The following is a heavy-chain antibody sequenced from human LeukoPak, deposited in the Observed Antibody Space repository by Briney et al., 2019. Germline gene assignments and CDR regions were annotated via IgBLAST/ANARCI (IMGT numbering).Heavy chain of an antibody. J-gene: IGHJ4*02. D-gene: IGHD6-13*01. CDR2: IRSSSTTI. V-gene: IGHV3-48*01. CDR1: GFTFSNYS. Sequence: GGSLRLSCEASGFTFSNYSMNWVRQAPGKGLEWVSYIRSSSTTIYYADSVKGRFTISRDNSKNTLYLQMNSLRAEDTAVYYCAKGMEYHIANTDYWGQGTLVTVSS. CDR3: AKGMEYHIANTDY.